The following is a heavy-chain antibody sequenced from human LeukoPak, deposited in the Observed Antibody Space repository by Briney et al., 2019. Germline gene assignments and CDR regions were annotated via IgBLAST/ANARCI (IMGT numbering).Heavy chain of an antibody. D-gene: IGHD3-10*01. CDR3: ARARECFFYYFDY. CDR2: INPNSGGT. CDR1: GYTFTGYY. Sequence: ASVKVSCKASGYTFTGYYMHWVRQAPGQGLEWMGWINPNSGGTNYAQKFQGRVTMTRDTSISTAYMELSRLRSDDTAVYYCARARECFFYYFDYGGQGTLVTVSS. J-gene: IGHJ4*02. V-gene: IGHV1-2*02.